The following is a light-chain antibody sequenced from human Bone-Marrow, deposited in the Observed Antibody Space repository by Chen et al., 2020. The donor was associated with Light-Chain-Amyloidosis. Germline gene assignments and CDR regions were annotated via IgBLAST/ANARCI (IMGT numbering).Light chain of an antibody. CDR1: SSDVGGYNY. CDR2: EVS. CDR3: SSYTSSSTLV. J-gene: IGLJ2*01. V-gene: IGLV2-14*01. Sequence: QSALTQPASVSGSPGQSITISCTGTSSDVGGYNYVSWYQQEPGKATKLMISEVSNRPSGVSNRFSGSKSGNTASLTISGLQAEDEADYYCSSYTSSSTLVFGGGTKLTVL.